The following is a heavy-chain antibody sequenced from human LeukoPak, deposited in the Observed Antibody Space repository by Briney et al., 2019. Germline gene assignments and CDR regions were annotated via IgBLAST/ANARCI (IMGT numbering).Heavy chain of an antibody. CDR3: ARGNYYDSSGLDWFDP. CDR1: GGSISSGGYS. J-gene: IGHJ5*02. D-gene: IGHD3-22*01. Sequence: PSQTLSLTCAVSGGSISSGGYSWSWIRQPPGKGLEWIGYIYHSGSTYYNPSLKSRVTISVDRSKNQFSLKLSPVTAADTAVYYCARGNYYDSSGLDWFDPWGQGTLVTVSS. CDR2: IYHSGST. V-gene: IGHV4-30-2*01.